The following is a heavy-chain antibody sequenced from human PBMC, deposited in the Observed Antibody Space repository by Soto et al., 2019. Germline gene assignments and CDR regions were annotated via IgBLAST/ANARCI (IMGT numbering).Heavy chain of an antibody. CDR2: ISGYNGNT. CDR1: AYTFSRYG. CDR3: ATFHSAGWPRGSLDN. Sequence: ASVKVSCKASAYTFSRYGISWVRQAPGQVLEWMRWISGYNGNTNYAQTSQGRVTMTTDTATSTAYMELRSLTSDDTAVYYCATFHSAGWPRGSLDNWGQGTLATVSS. D-gene: IGHD6-19*01. J-gene: IGHJ4*02. V-gene: IGHV1-18*01.